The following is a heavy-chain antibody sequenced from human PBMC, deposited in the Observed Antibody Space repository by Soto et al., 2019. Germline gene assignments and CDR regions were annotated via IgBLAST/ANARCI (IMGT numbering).Heavy chain of an antibody. Sequence: QVRLVESGGGVVQPGRSLRLSCAASGFTFRSYGMHWVRQAPGKGLEWVALISYDGSDEYYEDSMQGQFSISRDNSKDTIYLKINTLRLEDTAVYYYAKHADYENDDFDVWGQGTMVTVS. D-gene: IGHD4-17*01. CDR1: GFTFRSYG. V-gene: IGHV3-30*18. CDR3: AKHADYENDDFDV. J-gene: IGHJ3*01. CDR2: ISYDGSDE.